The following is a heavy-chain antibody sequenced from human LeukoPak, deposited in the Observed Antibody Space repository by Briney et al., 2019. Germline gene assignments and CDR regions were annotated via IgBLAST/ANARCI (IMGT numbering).Heavy chain of an antibody. CDR2: IYYSGST. D-gene: IGHD6-13*01. J-gene: IGHJ6*03. CDR1: GGSFSGYY. V-gene: IGHV4-59*01. Sequence: PSETLSLTCAVYGGSFSGYYWSWLRQPPGKGLEWIGYIYYSGSTNYNPSLMSRVTISVDTSKNQFSLKLSSVTAADTAVYYCARVAKQLVGYYYYHYYMDVGGKGTTVTASS. CDR3: ARVAKQLVGYYYYHYYMDV.